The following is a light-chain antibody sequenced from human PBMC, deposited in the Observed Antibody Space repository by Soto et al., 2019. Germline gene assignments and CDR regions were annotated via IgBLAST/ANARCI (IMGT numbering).Light chain of an antibody. Sequence: QSVLTQPPSVSAAPGQKVTISCSGSSSNIGNNYVSWYQQLPGTAPKLLIYDNNKRPSGIPDRFSGSKSVTSATLGITGLQTGDAADYYCGTWDSSLSAVVVGGGTELTVL. CDR1: SSNIGNNY. CDR3: GTWDSSLSAVV. J-gene: IGLJ2*01. V-gene: IGLV1-51*01. CDR2: DNN.